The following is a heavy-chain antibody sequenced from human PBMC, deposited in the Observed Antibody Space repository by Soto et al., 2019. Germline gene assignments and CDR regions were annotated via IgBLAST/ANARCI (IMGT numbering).Heavy chain of an antibody. D-gene: IGHD5-12*01. Sequence: QVQLVQSGAEVKKPGSSVKVSCKTSGDIFSGYSISWVRQAPGQGLEWMGGIIPIFGTTNYAQRFHGRVTSTADKSTSKVYLELYSLKSEDTAVYYCARDLGSGYDPGDYWGQGTLANVS. J-gene: IGHJ4*02. CDR1: GDIFSGYS. V-gene: IGHV1-69*14. CDR2: IIPIFGTT. CDR3: ARDLGSGYDPGDY.